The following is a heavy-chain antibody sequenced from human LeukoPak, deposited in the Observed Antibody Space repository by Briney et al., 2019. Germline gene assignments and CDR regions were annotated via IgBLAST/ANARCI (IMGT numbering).Heavy chain of an antibody. J-gene: IGHJ5*02. Sequence: SSETLSLTCAVYGGSFSGYYWSWIRQPPGKGLEWIGEINHSGSTNYNPSLKSRVTISVDTSKNQFSLKQSSVTAADTAVYYCAREATYYDFWSGYSWGQGTLVTVSS. CDR1: GGSFSGYY. D-gene: IGHD3-3*01. CDR2: INHSGST. V-gene: IGHV4-34*01. CDR3: AREATYYDFWSGYS.